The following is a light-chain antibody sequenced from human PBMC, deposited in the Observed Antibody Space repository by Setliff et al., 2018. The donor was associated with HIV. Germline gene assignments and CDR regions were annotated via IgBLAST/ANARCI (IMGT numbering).Light chain of an antibody. CDR1: TSDIGSYNY. Sequence: QSVLTQPASVSGSAGQSITISCTGTTSDIGSYNYVSWYQQHPGKAPKLMISDVTNRPSGVSNRFSGSKSGNTASLTISGLQAEDEGDYYCSSYTSRTPLYVFGTGTKVTVL. V-gene: IGLV2-14*03. J-gene: IGLJ1*01. CDR3: SSYTSRTPLYV. CDR2: DVT.